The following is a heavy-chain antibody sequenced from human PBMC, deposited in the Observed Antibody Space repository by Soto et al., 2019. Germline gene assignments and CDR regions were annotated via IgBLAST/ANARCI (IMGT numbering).Heavy chain of an antibody. V-gene: IGHV1-18*01. D-gene: IGHD5-18*01. J-gene: IGHJ4*02. CDR3: ARVYVDTANDY. CDR2: ISAYNGDT. CDR1: GYTFTSYC. Sequence: ASVNVSCKSSGYTFTSYCISWVRQAPGQGLEWMGWISAYNGDTNYAQKLQGRVTMTTDTSTSTAYMELRSLRSDDTAVYYCARVYVDTANDYWGQGTLVTVSS.